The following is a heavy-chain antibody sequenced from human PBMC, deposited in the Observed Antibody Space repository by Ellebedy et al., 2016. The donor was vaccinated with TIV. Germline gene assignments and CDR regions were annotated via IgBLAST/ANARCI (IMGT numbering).Heavy chain of an antibody. D-gene: IGHD4-17*01. CDR1: GFSFSSYW. V-gene: IGHV3-7*01. J-gene: IGHJ3*02. CDR2: IRQDESEK. CDR3: ATDGSYGDYLSPTHAFVI. Sequence: GESLKISCGASGFSFSSYWMSWVRQAPGKGLEWVANIRQDESEKYYVDSVKGRFTISRDNAKNSLYLHLNSLRAEDTAMYYCATDGSYGDYLSPTHAFVIWGQGTMVTVSS.